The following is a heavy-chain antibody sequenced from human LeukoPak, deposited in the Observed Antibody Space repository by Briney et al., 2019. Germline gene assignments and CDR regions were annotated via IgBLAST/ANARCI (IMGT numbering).Heavy chain of an antibody. CDR1: GFTFSSYG. J-gene: IGHJ4*02. Sequence: GGSLRLSCAASGFTFSSYGMHCVRQAPGKGLEWVAVISYDGSNKYYADSVKGRFTSSRDNSKNTLYLQMNSLRAEDTAVYYCAKDRNSSSLDYWGQGTLVTVSS. CDR3: AKDRNSSSLDY. CDR2: ISYDGSNK. V-gene: IGHV3-30*18. D-gene: IGHD6-13*01.